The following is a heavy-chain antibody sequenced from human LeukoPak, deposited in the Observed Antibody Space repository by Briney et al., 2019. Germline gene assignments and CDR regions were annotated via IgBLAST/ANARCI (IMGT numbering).Heavy chain of an antibody. CDR3: ARRRYCSADICTGGDSFDI. V-gene: IGHV4-4*07. Sequence: PSETLSLTCTVSGGSISNYYWSWIRQPAGKGLEWIGREYARGSSNYNPPVQSRVTMSVDTSKNQFSLKLRSVTAADTAVYYCARRRYCSADICTGGDSFDIWGQGTMVSVSP. J-gene: IGHJ3*02. CDR1: GGSISNYY. CDR2: EYARGSS. D-gene: IGHD2-15*01.